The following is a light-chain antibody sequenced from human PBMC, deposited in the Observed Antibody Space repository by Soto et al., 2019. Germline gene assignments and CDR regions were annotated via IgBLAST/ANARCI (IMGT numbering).Light chain of an antibody. V-gene: IGLV1-44*01. J-gene: IGLJ2*01. CDR3: EAWDDSLNGVV. CDR2: SSN. Sequence: QSVLTQPPSASGTPGQRVTISCSGSSSNIGSNSVNWYQQLPGTAPKLLMYSSNQRPSGVPDRFSGSKSGTSASLAISGLQSEDEDDYYCEAWDDSLNGVVFGGGTKLTVL. CDR1: SSNIGSNS.